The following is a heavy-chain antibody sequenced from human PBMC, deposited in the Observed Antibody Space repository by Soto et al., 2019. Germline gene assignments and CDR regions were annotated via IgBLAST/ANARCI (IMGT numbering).Heavy chain of an antibody. CDR1: GGSISSYY. Sequence: SETLSLTCTVSGGSISSYYWSWIRQPPGKGLEWIGYLYYSGITHYNPSLKSRVTVSVDTSRNQFFLTLRSVTAADSAVYHCGRESGETWDYEASWGQGTPVTVSS. CDR3: GRESGETWDYEAS. CDR2: LYYSGIT. D-gene: IGHD1-7*01. V-gene: IGHV4-59*12. J-gene: IGHJ5*02.